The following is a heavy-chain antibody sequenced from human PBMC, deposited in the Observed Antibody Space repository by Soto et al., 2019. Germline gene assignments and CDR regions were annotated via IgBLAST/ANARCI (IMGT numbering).Heavy chain of an antibody. J-gene: IGHJ4*02. D-gene: IGHD6-6*01. CDR3: ARNGEYSSSYYFDY. V-gene: IGHV3-30-3*01. CDR1: GFTFSSYA. CDR2: ISYDGSNK. Sequence: QVQLVESGGGVVQPGSSLRLSCAASGFTFSSYAMHWVRQAPGKGLEWVAVISYDGSNKYYADSVKGRFTISRDNSKNTLYLQMNSLRAEDTAVYYCARNGEYSSSYYFDYWGQGTLVTVSS.